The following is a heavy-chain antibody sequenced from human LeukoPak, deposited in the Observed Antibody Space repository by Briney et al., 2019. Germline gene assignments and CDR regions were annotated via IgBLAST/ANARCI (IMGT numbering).Heavy chain of an antibody. J-gene: IGHJ5*02. CDR3: ARGGGQQLDEYNWFDP. V-gene: IGHV1-2*02. Sequence: AASVKVSCKASGYTFTGYYMRWVRQAPGQGLEWMGWINPNSGGTNYAQKFQGRVTMTRDTSISTAYMELSRLRSDDTAVYYCARGGGQQLDEYNWFDPWGQGTLVTVSS. CDR1: GYTFTGYY. D-gene: IGHD6-13*01. CDR2: INPNSGGT.